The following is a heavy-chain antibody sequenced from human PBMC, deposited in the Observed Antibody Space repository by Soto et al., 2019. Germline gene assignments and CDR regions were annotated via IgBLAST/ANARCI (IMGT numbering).Heavy chain of an antibody. J-gene: IGHJ4*02. CDR2: IYWDNDK. Sequence: SGPYAGEPTQTLTLTCTFSGFSLTTRPMGVAWVRQPPGRALEWLVVIYWDNDKRYNPSLRDRITITKDTSKNQVVLTMTDMDPVDTATYYCAHRLGGSTWNDGYFDFWGQGVLVTVSS. CDR1: GFSLTTRPMG. D-gene: IGHD1-1*01. CDR3: AHRLGGSTWNDGYFDF. V-gene: IGHV2-5*02.